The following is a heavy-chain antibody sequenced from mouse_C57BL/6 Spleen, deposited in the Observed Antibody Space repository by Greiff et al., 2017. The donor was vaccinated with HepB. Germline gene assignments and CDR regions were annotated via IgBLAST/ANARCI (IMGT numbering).Heavy chain of an antibody. CDR2: IYPGSGNT. CDR3: ARGLGPYYYAMDY. CDR1: GYSFTSYY. V-gene: IGHV1-66*01. D-gene: IGHD4-1*01. Sequence: LQESGPELVKPGASVKISCKASGYSFTSYYIHWVKQRPGQGLEWIGWIYPGSGNTKYNEKFKGKATLTADTSSSTAYMQLSSLTSEDSAVYYCARGLGPYYYAMDYWGQGTSVTVSS. J-gene: IGHJ4*01.